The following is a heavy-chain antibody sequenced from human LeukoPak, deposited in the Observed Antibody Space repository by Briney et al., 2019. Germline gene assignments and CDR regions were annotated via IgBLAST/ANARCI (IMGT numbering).Heavy chain of an antibody. CDR2: MHPNSGGT. CDR3: AIPVSVVIGY. J-gene: IGHJ4*02. D-gene: IGHD2-21*01. V-gene: IGHV1-2*02. CDR1: GYTFTDYY. Sequence: ASVKVSCKASGYTFTDYYMHWLRQAPGQGLEWMGWMHPNSGGTNYAQKFQGRVTMTRDTSISTAYMELSRLRSDDTAVYYCAIPVSVVIGYWGQGTLVTVSS.